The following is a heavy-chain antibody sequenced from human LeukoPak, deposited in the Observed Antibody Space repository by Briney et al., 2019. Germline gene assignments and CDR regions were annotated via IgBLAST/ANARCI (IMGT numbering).Heavy chain of an antibody. D-gene: IGHD5-12*01. J-gene: IGHJ4*02. V-gene: IGHV3-23*01. CDR1: GFTFEASA. Sequence: GGSLRLSCAASGFTFEASAMSWVRQAPGKGLEWVAVITGGGESTYYADSVKGRFTISRDNSKNTLYLQMNNLRAEDTAVYYCAKDIVADYWGQGTLVTVSS. CDR2: ITGGGEST. CDR3: AKDIVADY.